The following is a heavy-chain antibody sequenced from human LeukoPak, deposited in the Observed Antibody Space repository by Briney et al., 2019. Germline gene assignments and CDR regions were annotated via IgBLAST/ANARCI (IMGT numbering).Heavy chain of an antibody. CDR3: AGDRGWFGESSYPLSLDY. V-gene: IGHV1-2*02. CDR2: INPNSGGT. Sequence: GASVKVSCKASGYTFTGYYMHWVRQAPGQGLEWMGWINPNSGGTNYAQKFQGRVTMTTDTSTSTAYMELRSLRSDDTAVYYCAGDRGWFGESSYPLSLDYWGQGTLVTVSS. J-gene: IGHJ4*02. D-gene: IGHD3-10*01. CDR1: GYTFTGYY.